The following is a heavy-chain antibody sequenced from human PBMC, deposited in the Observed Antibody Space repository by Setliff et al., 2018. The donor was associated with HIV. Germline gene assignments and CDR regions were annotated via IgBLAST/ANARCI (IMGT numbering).Heavy chain of an antibody. CDR2: IYGDGSDP. Sequence: GESLKISFKGFGYKFTDYWVGWVRQMPGEGLEWMGVIYGDGSDPRYSPSFQGQVTISVDKSISTAYLQWNSLKASGTAMYYCARTGYSSSWGRFSGYYYYMDVWGKGTTVTVSS. D-gene: IGHD6-13*01. CDR1: GYKFTDYW. J-gene: IGHJ6*03. CDR3: ARTGYSSSWGRFSGYYYYMDV. V-gene: IGHV5-51*01.